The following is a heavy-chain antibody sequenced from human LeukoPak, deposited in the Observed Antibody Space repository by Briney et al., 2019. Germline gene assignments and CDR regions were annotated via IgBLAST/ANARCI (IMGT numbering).Heavy chain of an antibody. J-gene: IGHJ3*02. V-gene: IGHV3-66*01. CDR3: ARAVFAFDI. CDR2: IYSGGST. Sequence: GGYLRRSGAASGFTVSSNSMSWVRQGPGKGLEWVSIIYSGGSTYNADSVKGRFTITRDNSKSTLYLEMNSLRAEDTAVYYCARAVFAFDIWGQGTMVAVSP. CDR1: GFTVSSNS. D-gene: IGHD3-16*01.